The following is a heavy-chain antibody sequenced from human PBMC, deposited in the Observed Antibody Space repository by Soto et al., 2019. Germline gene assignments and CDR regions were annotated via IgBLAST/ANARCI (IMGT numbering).Heavy chain of an antibody. CDR2: IRSKTYGGTT. J-gene: IGHJ6*02. CDR1: GFTFGDYG. D-gene: IGHD3-10*01. CDR3: ARSPDPGHGAMDV. Sequence: GGSLSLSCTASGFTFGDYGLSWVRQAPGKGLEWVSLIRSKTYGGTTEYAASVKGRSTISREDSKSIAYLQMNSLKTEDTAVYYCARSPDPGHGAMDVWGQGTTVTVSS. V-gene: IGHV3-49*04.